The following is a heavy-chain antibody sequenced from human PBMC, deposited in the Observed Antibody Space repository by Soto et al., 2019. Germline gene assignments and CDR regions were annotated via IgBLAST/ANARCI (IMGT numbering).Heavy chain of an antibody. Sequence: PGGSLRLSCAASGFTVSSNYMSWVRQAPGKGLEWVSVIYSGGSTYYADSVKGRFTISRDNSKNTLYLQMNSLRAEDTAVYYCARGRSSGYYSPYFFDYWGQGTLVTVSS. CDR2: IYSGGST. CDR1: GFTVSSNY. CDR3: ARGRSSGYYSPYFFDY. D-gene: IGHD3-22*01. J-gene: IGHJ4*02. V-gene: IGHV3-53*01.